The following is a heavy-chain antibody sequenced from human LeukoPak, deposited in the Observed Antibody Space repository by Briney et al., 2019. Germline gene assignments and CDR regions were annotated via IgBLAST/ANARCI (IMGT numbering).Heavy chain of an antibody. Sequence: GASVKVSCKASGGTFSSYAISWVRQAPGQGLEWMGGIIPIFGTANYAQKFQGRVTMTTDTSTSTAYMELRSLRSDDTAVYYCARVSGYSYGRSFPLYWFDPWGQGTLVTVSS. D-gene: IGHD5-18*01. CDR2: IIPIFGTA. CDR1: GGTFSSYA. J-gene: IGHJ5*02. CDR3: ARVSGYSYGRSFPLYWFDP. V-gene: IGHV1-69*05.